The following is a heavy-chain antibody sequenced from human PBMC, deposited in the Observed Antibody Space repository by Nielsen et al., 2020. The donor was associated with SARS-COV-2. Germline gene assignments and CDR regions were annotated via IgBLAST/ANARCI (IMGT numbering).Heavy chain of an antibody. CDR2: IFYRGNT. CDR3: VRQWISNIATPH. J-gene: IGHJ1*01. Sequence: SETLSLTCIVSGGSISTGTHYWSWIRQTPGKELQWLGYIFYRGNTNYNPSLKSRVTISVDTSKNQFSLKLSSVTAADTATYYCVRQWISNIATPHWGQGTLVTVSS. D-gene: IGHD6-6*01. V-gene: IGHV4-61*01. CDR1: GGSISTGTHY.